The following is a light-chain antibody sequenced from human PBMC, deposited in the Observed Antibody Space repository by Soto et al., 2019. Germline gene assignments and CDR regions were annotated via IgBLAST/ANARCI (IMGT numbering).Light chain of an antibody. J-gene: IGLJ3*02. CDR3: SAYADSNALV. CDR2: EVS. Sequence: QSVLTQPPSASGSPGQSVTISCTGTSSDVGGFNYVSWYQQHPVKAPKLMIYEVSKRPSRDPDRFSGSKSGNTASLTVSGLHSEDEDDYYCSAYADSNALVFGGGTELTVL. V-gene: IGLV2-8*01. CDR1: SSDVGGFNY.